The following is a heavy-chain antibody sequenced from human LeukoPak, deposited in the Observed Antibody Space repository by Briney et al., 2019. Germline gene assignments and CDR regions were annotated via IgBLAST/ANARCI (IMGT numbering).Heavy chain of an antibody. CDR3: AMGAGSWYDY. J-gene: IGHJ4*02. Sequence: SETLSLTCTVSGGSITSNTYCWGWMRQPPGMGPEWIGSMYHTGSTYYKPSLKSRVTISADTSKNQFSLKLSSVTAADTAVYYCAMGAGSWYDYWGRGTLVTVSS. V-gene: IGHV4-39*01. D-gene: IGHD6-13*01. CDR2: MYHTGST. CDR1: GGSITSNTYC.